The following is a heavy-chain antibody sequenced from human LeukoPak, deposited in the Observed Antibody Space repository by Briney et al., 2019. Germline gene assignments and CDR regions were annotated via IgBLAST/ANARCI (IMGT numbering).Heavy chain of an antibody. CDR2: IYSEGST. D-gene: IGHD5-12*01. CDR3: ATRPDDNDYPYFDF. CDR1: GLTVSRKY. V-gene: IGHV3-66*01. Sequence: GGSLRLSCAASGLTVSRKYMSWVRQAPGKGLEWVSVIYSEGSTYYADSVRGRFTISRDNSRNTLHLQMNSLRVDDMAVYYCATRPDDNDYPYFDFWGQGTLVTVSS. J-gene: IGHJ4*02.